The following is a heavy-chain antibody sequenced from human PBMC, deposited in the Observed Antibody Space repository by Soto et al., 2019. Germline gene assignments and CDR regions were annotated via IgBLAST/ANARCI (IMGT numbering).Heavy chain of an antibody. V-gene: IGHV3-53*01. D-gene: IGHD5-12*01. CDR3: VRVLYDSGVVDF. CDR1: GFTVSRYD. Sequence: QLVESGGGLFQAGGSTRLSCLASGFTVSRYDMAWVRQAPGKGLERASIIQTGGATYYTESAQGSFNIARDNSRNTVYTQMSRLRVEDTGVYSCVRVLYDSGVVDFWGQGSPITVS. CDR2: IQTGGAT. J-gene: IGHJ4*02.